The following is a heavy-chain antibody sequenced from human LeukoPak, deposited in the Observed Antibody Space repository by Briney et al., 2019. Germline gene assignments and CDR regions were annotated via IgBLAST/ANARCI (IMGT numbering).Heavy chain of an antibody. V-gene: IGHV4-34*01. CDR1: GGSISSHY. Sequence: SETLSLTCTVSGGSISSHYWSWIRQPPGKGLEWIGEINHSGSTNYNPSLKSRVTISVDTSKNQFSLKLSSVTAADTAVYYCARDRDIVVVPAAMPAQKYYYYGMDVWGQGTTVTVSS. CDR3: ARDRDIVVVPAAMPAQKYYYYGMDV. CDR2: INHSGST. J-gene: IGHJ6*02. D-gene: IGHD2-2*01.